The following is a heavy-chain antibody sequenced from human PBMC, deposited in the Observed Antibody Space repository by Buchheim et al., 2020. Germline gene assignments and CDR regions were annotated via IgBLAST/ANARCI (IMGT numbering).Heavy chain of an antibody. V-gene: IGHV3-7*04. CDR2: IKPDGREK. CDR1: GFTFSSYW. CDR3: ARDYYDFWSGYRSGFDY. Sequence: EVQLVESGGGLVQPGGSLRLSCAASGFTFSSYWMSWVRQAPGKGLEWVANIKPDGREKYYVDSVKGRFTISRDNAKYSLYLQMNSLRAEDTAVYYCARDYYDFWSGYRSGFDYWGQGTL. J-gene: IGHJ4*02. D-gene: IGHD3-3*01.